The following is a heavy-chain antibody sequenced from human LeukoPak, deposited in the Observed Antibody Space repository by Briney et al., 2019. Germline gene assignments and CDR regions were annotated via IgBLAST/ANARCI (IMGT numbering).Heavy chain of an antibody. CDR1: GFTFSSYG. Sequence: GGSLRLSCAASGFTFSSYGMHWVRQAPGKGLEWVAVISYDGSNKYYADSVKGRFTISRDNSKNTLYLQMNSLRAEDTAVYYCAKDRGNSDAFDIWGQGTMVTVSS. CDR2: ISYDGSNK. D-gene: IGHD2-21*01. CDR3: AKDRGNSDAFDI. J-gene: IGHJ3*02. V-gene: IGHV3-30*18.